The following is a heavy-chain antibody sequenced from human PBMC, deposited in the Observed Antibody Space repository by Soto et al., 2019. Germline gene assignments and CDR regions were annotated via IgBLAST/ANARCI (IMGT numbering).Heavy chain of an antibody. D-gene: IGHD3-10*01. J-gene: IGHJ5*02. CDR1: GHLFNNHW. V-gene: IGHV5-51*01. Sequence: GESLKISCKGPGHLFNNHWIGWVRQTPGKGLEWMGLIFTRDSETKTSPSFQGHVSFSVDNSINAVYLQWTSLKTTDTGIYFCARGYFDSGHGYDLWGQGTLVTVSS. CDR3: ARGYFDSGHGYDL. CDR2: IFTRDSET.